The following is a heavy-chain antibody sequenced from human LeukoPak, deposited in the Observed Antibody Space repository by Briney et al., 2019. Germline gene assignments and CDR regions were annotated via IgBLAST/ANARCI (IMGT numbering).Heavy chain of an antibody. V-gene: IGHV4-59*01. CDR2: IYYSGST. Sequence: SETLSLTCTVSGGSISSYYWSWIRQPPGKGLEWTGYIYYSGSTNYNPSLKSRVTISVDTSKNQFSLKLSSVTAADTAVYYCARVSIHHSSLDYWGQGTLVTVSS. CDR1: GGSISSYY. CDR3: ARVSIHHSSLDY. J-gene: IGHJ4*02. D-gene: IGHD3-3*02.